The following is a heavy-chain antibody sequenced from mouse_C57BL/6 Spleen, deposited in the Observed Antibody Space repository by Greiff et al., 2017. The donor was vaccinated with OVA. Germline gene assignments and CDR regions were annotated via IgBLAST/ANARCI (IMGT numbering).Heavy chain of an antibody. V-gene: IGHV5-15*01. J-gene: IGHJ4*01. CDR1: GFTFSDYG. D-gene: IGHD1-1*01. CDR3: ARHPSYGIYAMDY. Sequence: EVKLVESGGGLVQPGGSLKLSCAASGFTFSDYGMAWVRQAPRKGPEWVAFISNLAYSIYYADTVTGRFPISRENAKNTLYLEMSSLRSEDTAMYYCARHPSYGIYAMDYWGQGTSVTVSS. CDR2: ISNLAYSI.